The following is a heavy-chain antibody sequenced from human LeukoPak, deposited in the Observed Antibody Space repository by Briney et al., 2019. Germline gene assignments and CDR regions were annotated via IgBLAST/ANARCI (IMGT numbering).Heavy chain of an antibody. CDR3: AKSIGYCSSTSCSLFDY. J-gene: IGHJ4*02. CDR2: IRYDGSNK. CDR1: GFTFSSYG. V-gene: IGHV3-30*02. D-gene: IGHD2-2*01. Sequence: GGSLRLSGAASGFTFSSYGMHWVRQAPGKGLEWVAFIRYDGSNKYYADSVKGRFTISRDNSKNTLYLQMNSLRAEDTAVYYCAKSIGYCSSTSCSLFDYWGQGTLVTVSS.